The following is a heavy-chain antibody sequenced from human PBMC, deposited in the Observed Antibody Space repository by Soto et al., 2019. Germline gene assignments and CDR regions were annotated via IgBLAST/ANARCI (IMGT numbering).Heavy chain of an antibody. CDR3: AKGARYCSSTSCYEMGMDY. Sequence: VQLVESGGGVVQPGRSLRLSCAASGFTFSSYGMHWVRQAPGKGLEWVAVISYDGSNKYYADSVKGRFTISRDNSKNTLYLQMNSLRAEDTAVYYCAKGARYCSSTSCYEMGMDYWGQGTLVTVSS. J-gene: IGHJ4*02. CDR1: GFTFSSYG. CDR2: ISYDGSNK. D-gene: IGHD2-2*01. V-gene: IGHV3-30*18.